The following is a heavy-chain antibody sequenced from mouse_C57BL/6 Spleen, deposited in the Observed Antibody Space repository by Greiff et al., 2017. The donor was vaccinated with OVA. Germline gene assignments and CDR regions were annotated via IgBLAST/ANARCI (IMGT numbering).Heavy chain of an antibody. D-gene: IGHD1-1*01. V-gene: IGHV2-2*01. CDR1: GFSLTSYG. CDR2: IWSGGST. CDR3: ARNYGSSSFAY. Sequence: QVQLQQSGPGLVQPSQSLSITCTVSGFSLTSYGVHWVRQSPGKGLEWLGVIWSGGSTDYNAAFISRLSISKDNSKSQVFFKMNSLQAYDTAIYYCARNYGSSSFAYWGQGTLVTVSA. J-gene: IGHJ3*01.